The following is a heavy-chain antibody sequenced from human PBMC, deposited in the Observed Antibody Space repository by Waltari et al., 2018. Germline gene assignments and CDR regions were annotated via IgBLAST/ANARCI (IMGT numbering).Heavy chain of an antibody. V-gene: IGHV4-34*01. Sequence: QLQQWGAGPLKPSDTLSPTCAVYGGSFSGYFWDWCRQPAGKGLEVIGENNHSRGSKDNAALKSKVTVSVDTGKKQFSLKLCGVADADTAVYYLASVLQLSDYWGQGTLVTVSS. D-gene: IGHD6-19*01. CDR3: ASVLQLSDY. CDR2: NNHSRGS. CDR1: GGSFSGYF. J-gene: IGHJ4*02.